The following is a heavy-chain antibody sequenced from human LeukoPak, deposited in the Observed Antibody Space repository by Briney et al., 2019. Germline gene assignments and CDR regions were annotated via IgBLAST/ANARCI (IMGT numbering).Heavy chain of an antibody. CDR3: ARRPPLYYYGMDV. CDR1: GGSISSGGYY. J-gene: IGHJ6*04. Sequence: PSETLSLTCAVYGGSISSGGYYWSWIRQHPGKGLEWIGYIYYSGSTYYNPSLKSRVTISVDTSKNQFSLKLSSVTAADTAVYYCARRPPLYYYGMDVWGKGTTVTVSS. V-gene: IGHV4-31*11. CDR2: IYYSGST.